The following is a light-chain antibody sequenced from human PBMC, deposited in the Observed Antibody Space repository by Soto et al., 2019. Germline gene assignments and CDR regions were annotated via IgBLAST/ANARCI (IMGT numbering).Light chain of an antibody. Sequence: EIVLTQSPATLSLSPGERATLSCRASQSVSSDLAWYQQKPGQAPRLLIYDASNRATGIPARFSGSGSGTDFTLTIGSLEPEDFALYYCQQRSNWPLTFGGGTKVDIK. CDR1: QSVSSD. CDR3: QQRSNWPLT. V-gene: IGKV3-11*01. J-gene: IGKJ4*01. CDR2: DAS.